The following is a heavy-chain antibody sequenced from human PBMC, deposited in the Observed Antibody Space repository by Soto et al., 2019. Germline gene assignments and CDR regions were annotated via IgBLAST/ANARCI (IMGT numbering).Heavy chain of an antibody. J-gene: IGHJ5*02. CDR2: ISYDGSNK. D-gene: IGHD6-13*01. CDR1: GFTFSSYA. CDR3: ARDRSQAAIAAAGLLDP. V-gene: IGHV3-30-3*01. Sequence: GGSLRLSCAASGFTFSSYAMHWVRQAPGKGLEWVAVISYDGSNKYYADSVKGRFTISRDNSKNTLYLQMNSLRAEDTAVYYCARDRSQAAIAAAGLLDPWGQGTLVTSPQ.